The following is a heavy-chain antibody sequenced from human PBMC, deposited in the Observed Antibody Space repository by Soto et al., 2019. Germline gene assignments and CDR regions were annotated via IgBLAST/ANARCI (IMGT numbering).Heavy chain of an antibody. D-gene: IGHD2-21*01. V-gene: IGHV1-69*01. Sequence: QVQLVQSGAEVKKPGSSVKVSCKASGGTFSKYAITWVRQAPGQGLEWMGGIIPIYGTTNFAQKIQGRVTISADESKSTAYMEMSSLRSDEPAVYFCARALPFGDLFLFFDIWGQGTMVTVSS. J-gene: IGHJ3*02. CDR1: GGTFSKYA. CDR2: IIPIYGTT. CDR3: ARALPFGDLFLFFDI.